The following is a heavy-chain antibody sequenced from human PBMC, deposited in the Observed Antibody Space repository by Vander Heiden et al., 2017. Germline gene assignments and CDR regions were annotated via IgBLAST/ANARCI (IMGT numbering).Heavy chain of an antibody. V-gene: IGHV3-9*01. D-gene: IGHD3-10*01. CDR3: GKDMTPGGLDV. CDR1: GFTFNDHA. CDR2: ILWDNSRI. Sequence: EVQLVESGGCLVQPGRSLRLSCAGSGFTFNDHAMPWVRQVPGKGLVWVSGILWDNSRIGYSDSVKGRFTISRDNGKNSLYLQMNSLRPENTALYYCGKDMTPGGLDVWGHGTTVTVSS. J-gene: IGHJ6*02.